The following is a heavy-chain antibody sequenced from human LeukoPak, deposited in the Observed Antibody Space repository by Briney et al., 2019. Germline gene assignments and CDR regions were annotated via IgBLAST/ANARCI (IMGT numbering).Heavy chain of an antibody. Sequence: ASVKVSCKASGYTFTGYYMHWVRQAPGQGLEWMGWTNPNSGGTNYAQKFQGRVTMTRDTSISTAYMELSRLRSDDTAVYYCARGAPPSTPSDYWGQGTLVTVSS. J-gene: IGHJ4*02. CDR2: TNPNSGGT. CDR3: ARGAPPSTPSDY. V-gene: IGHV1-2*02. CDR1: GYTFTGYY.